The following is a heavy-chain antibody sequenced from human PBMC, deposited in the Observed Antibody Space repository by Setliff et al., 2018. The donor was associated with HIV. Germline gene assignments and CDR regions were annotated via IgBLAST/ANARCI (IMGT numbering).Heavy chain of an antibody. V-gene: IGHV4-59*01. CDR2: VSSSGST. CDR3: ARSSYYYGPGLDS. Sequence: SETLSLTCSVSGTSMSSYYWTWIRQSPGRGLEWIGHVSSSGSTNYNPSLESRLIISIDTSKSQISLTLTSLTTADTAVYYCARSSYYYGPGLDSWGQGTLVTVSS. CDR1: GTSMSSYY. J-gene: IGHJ5*02. D-gene: IGHD3-10*01.